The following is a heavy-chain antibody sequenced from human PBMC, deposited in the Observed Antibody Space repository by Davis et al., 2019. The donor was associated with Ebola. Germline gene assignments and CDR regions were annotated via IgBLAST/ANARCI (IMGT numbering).Heavy chain of an antibody. V-gene: IGHV3-21*01. Sequence: GESLKISCAASGFTFSSYSMNWVRQAPGKGLEWVSSISSSSSYIYYADSVKGRFTISRDNAKNSLYLQMNSQRAEDTAVYYCARDSYYYGSGSYYVYFDYWGQGTLVTVSS. CDR1: GFTFSSYS. J-gene: IGHJ4*02. CDR2: ISSSSSYI. CDR3: ARDSYYYGSGSYYVYFDY. D-gene: IGHD3-10*01.